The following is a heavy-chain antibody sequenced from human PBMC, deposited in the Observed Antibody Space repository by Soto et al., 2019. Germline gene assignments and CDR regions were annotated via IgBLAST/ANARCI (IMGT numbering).Heavy chain of an antibody. D-gene: IGHD3-16*01. CDR1: GYSFTSYW. J-gene: IGHJ4*02. Sequence: GESLKISCKGSGYSFTSYWIGWVRQMPGKGLEWMGIIYPGDSDTRYSPSFQGQVTISADKSISTAYLQWSSLKASDTAMYYCARSPERGWPSLGWYYFDYWGQGTLVTVS. V-gene: IGHV5-51*01. CDR3: ARSPERGWPSLGWYYFDY. CDR2: IYPGDSDT.